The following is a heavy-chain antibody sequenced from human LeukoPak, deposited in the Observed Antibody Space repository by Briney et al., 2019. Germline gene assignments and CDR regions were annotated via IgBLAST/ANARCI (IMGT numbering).Heavy chain of an antibody. V-gene: IGHV4-39*01. CDR2: DFYSGYS. CDR1: GGSISSSDYY. J-gene: IGHJ5*02. D-gene: IGHD6-6*01. CDR3: GRYSSSSGWFDP. Sequence: PSETLSLTCTVSGGSISSSDYYWGWIRQPPGKGLEWIGNDFYSGYSNFSPALKSRATISVDPSKNQFSLKLNSVNAADTAVYYCGRYSSSSGWFDPWGQGALVTVSS.